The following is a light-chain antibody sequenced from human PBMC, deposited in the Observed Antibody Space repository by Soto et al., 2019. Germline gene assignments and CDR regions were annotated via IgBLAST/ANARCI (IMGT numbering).Light chain of an antibody. Sequence: QSVLTQPASVSGSPGQSITISCTGTSSDVGSYNLVSWYQQHPGEAPKLMIYGGTKRPSGVSIRFSGSKSGNTASLTIFGFQAEDEADYYCCSYAGITTYYVFGTGTKVTVL. CDR3: CSYAGITTYYV. V-gene: IGLV2-23*01. CDR2: GGT. J-gene: IGLJ1*01. CDR1: SSDVGSYNL.